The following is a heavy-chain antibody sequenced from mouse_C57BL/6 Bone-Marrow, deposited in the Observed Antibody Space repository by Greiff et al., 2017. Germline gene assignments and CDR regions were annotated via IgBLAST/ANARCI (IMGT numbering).Heavy chain of an antibody. CDR1: GYTFTSYW. V-gene: IGHV1-64*01. Sequence: QVPLQQPGAELVKPGASVKLSCKASGYTFTSYWMHWVKQRPGQGLEWIGMIHPNSGSTNYNEKFKSKATLTVDKSSSTAYMQLSSLTSEDSAVYYCARDGYYDWYFDVGGTGTTVTVSS. CDR3: ARDGYYDWYFDV. J-gene: IGHJ1*03. CDR2: IHPNSGST. D-gene: IGHD2-3*01.